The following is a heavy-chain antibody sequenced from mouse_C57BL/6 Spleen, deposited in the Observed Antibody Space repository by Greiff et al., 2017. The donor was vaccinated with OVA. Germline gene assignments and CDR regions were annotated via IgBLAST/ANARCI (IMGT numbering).Heavy chain of an antibody. CDR3: ANSYYDYDAPFAY. J-gene: IGHJ3*01. D-gene: IGHD2-4*01. CDR2: INPGSGGT. CDR1: GYAFTNYL. Sequence: VQLQQSGAELVRPGTSVKVSCKASGYAFTNYLIEWVKQRPGQGLEWIGVINPGSGGTNYNEKFKGKATLTADKSSSTAYMQLSSLTSEDSAVYFCANSYYDYDAPFAYWGQGTLVTVSA. V-gene: IGHV1-54*01.